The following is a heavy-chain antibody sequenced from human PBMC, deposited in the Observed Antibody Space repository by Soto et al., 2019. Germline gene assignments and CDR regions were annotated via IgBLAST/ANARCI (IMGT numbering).Heavy chain of an antibody. Sequence: ASVKVSCKASGGTFSSYAISWVRQAPGQGLEWMGGIIPIFGTANYAQKFQGRVTITADESTSTAYMELSSLSSEDTAVYYCASAVAVAGTGPYYYYGMDVSGQVTTVKVS. J-gene: IGHJ6*02. CDR1: GGTFSSYA. D-gene: IGHD6-19*01. V-gene: IGHV1-69*13. CDR2: IIPIFGTA. CDR3: ASAVAVAGTGPYYYYGMDV.